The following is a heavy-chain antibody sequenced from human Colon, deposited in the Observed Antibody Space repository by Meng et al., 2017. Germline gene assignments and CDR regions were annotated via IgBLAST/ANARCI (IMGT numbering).Heavy chain of an antibody. CDR1: GYTFTSYA. CDR3: ARCIAGYYYYYYGMDV. V-gene: IGHV1-3*01. J-gene: IGHJ6*02. CDR2: INAGNGNT. D-gene: IGHD1-20*01. Sequence: ASVKVSCKASGYTFTSYAMHWVRQAPGQRLEWMGWINAGNGNTKYPQKFQGRVTITRDTSASTAYMELSSLRSEDTAVYYCARCIAGYYYYYYGMDVWGQGTTVTVSS.